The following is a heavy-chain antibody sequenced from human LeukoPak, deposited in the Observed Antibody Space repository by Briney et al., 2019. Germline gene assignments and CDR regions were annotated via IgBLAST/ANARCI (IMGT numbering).Heavy chain of an antibody. CDR3: AREPQWLAIDAFDI. J-gene: IGHJ3*02. Sequence: GGSLRLSCAASGFTFSSYSMNWVRQAPGKGLEWVSSISSSSSYIYYADSVKGRFTISRDNAKNPLYLQMNSLRAEDTAVYYCAREPQWLAIDAFDIWGQGTMVTVSS. CDR2: ISSSSSYI. V-gene: IGHV3-21*01. D-gene: IGHD6-19*01. CDR1: GFTFSSYS.